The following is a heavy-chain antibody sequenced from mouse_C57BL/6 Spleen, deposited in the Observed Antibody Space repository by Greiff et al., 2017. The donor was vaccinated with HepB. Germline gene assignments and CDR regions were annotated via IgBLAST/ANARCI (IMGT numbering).Heavy chain of an antibody. CDR2: IDPSDSET. V-gene: IGHV1-52*01. CDR1: GYTFTSYW. J-gene: IGHJ2*01. Sequence: VQLQQSGAELVRPGSSVKLSCKASGYTFTSYWMHWVKQRPIQGLEWIGNIDPSDSETHYNQKFKDKATLTVDKSSSTAYMQLSSLTSEDSAVYYCAREDYGASNFDYWGQGTTLTVSS. CDR3: AREDYGASNFDY. D-gene: IGHD1-1*01.